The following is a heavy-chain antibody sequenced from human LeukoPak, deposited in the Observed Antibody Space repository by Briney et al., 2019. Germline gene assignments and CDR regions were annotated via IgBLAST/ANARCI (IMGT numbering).Heavy chain of an antibody. CDR1: GFTLSSYE. CDR3: ARITRGAAAGEDY. J-gene: IGHJ4*02. Sequence: PGGSLRLSCAASGFTLSSYEMNWVRQAPGKGLEWVSYISSSGSTIYYADSVKGRFTISRDNAKNSLYLQMNSLRAEDTAVYYCARITRGAAAGEDYWGQGTLVTVSS. CDR2: ISSSGSTI. D-gene: IGHD6-13*01. V-gene: IGHV3-48*03.